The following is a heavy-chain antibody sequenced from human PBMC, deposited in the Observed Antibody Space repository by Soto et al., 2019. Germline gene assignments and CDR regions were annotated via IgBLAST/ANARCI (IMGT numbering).Heavy chain of an antibody. V-gene: IGHV3-23*01. D-gene: IGHD3-3*02. CDR1: GFTFSTYA. Sequence: GGSLRLSCAASGFTFSTYAMSWVRQAPGKGLEWLVGISASGDNSYYADSVKGRFTISRDDAKNSLYLQMNSLRADDTAVYYCARESFSASPNFFDYWGQGALVTVSS. CDR2: ISASGDNS. J-gene: IGHJ4*02. CDR3: ARESFSASPNFFDY.